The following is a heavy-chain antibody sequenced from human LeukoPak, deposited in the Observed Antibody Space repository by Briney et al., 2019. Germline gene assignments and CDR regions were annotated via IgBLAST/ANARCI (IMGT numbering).Heavy chain of an antibody. D-gene: IGHD2-2*01. Sequence: GGSLRLSCAASGFTFSSYWMHWVRHDPGKGLVWVSRINTDVSSTSYAASVKGRFTVTRDNAKNTLYLQMNSLRAEDTAVYYCARDSSSLSYWGQGTLVTVSS. J-gene: IGHJ4*02. CDR2: INTDVSST. CDR3: ARDSSSLSY. CDR1: GFTFSSYW. V-gene: IGHV3-74*01.